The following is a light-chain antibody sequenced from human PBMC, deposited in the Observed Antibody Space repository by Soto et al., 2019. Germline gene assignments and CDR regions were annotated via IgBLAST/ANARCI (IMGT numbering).Light chain of an antibody. CDR1: QSVSSY. V-gene: IGKV3-11*01. Sequence: EIVLTQSPATLSLSPGERATLSCWASQSVSSYLAWYQQKPGQAPRLLIYDASNRATGIPARFSGSGSGTDFTLTISSLEPEDFAVYHCQQRSNWPLYTFGQGTKLEIK. J-gene: IGKJ2*01. CDR3: QQRSNWPLYT. CDR2: DAS.